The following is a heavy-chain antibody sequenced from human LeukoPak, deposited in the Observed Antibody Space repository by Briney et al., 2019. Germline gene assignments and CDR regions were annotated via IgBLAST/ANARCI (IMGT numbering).Heavy chain of an antibody. J-gene: IGHJ3*02. Sequence: PSETLSLTCAVYGGSFSGYYWSWIRQPPGKGLEWIGEINHSGSTNHNPSLKSRVTISVDTSKNQFSPKLSSVTAADTAVYYCARCGRTYYYDSSGYYYSLPCAFDIWGQGTMVTVSS. V-gene: IGHV4-34*01. D-gene: IGHD3-22*01. CDR1: GGSFSGYY. CDR2: INHSGST. CDR3: ARCGRTYYYDSSGYYYSLPCAFDI.